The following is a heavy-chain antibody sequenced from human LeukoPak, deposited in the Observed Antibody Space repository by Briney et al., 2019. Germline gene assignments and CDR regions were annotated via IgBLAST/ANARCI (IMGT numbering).Heavy chain of an antibody. J-gene: IGHJ6*02. Sequence: GGSLRLSCAASGFTFTHYNMYWVRQPPGKGLECVSLINWDGSSSYYADSVKGRLTISRDNNKNSLYLHMNSLRTEDTALYYCTRTGPYYYYGMDVWGQGTTVAVSS. D-gene: IGHD3/OR15-3a*01. V-gene: IGHV3-43*01. CDR3: TRTGPYYYYGMDV. CDR1: GFTFTHYN. CDR2: INWDGSSS.